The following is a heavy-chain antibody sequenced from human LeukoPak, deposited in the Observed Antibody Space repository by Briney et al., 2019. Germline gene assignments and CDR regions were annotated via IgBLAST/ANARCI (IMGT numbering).Heavy chain of an antibody. J-gene: IGHJ4*02. CDR2: IYSGGST. D-gene: IGHD3-10*01. Sequence: GGSLRLSCAASGFTVSSNYMSWVRQAPGKGLEWVSVIYSGGSTYYADSVKGRFTISRDNSKNTLYLQMNSLRAEDTAVYYCAKDVGSGSYYRPLDYWGQGTLVTVSS. V-gene: IGHV3-53*05. CDR3: AKDVGSGSYYRPLDY. CDR1: GFTVSSNY.